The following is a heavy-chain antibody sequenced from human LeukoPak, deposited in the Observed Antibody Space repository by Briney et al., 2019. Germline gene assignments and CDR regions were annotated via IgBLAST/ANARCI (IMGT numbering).Heavy chain of an antibody. Sequence: GGSLRLSCAASGFTFSNAWMSWVRQAPGKGLEWVGRIKSKTDGGTTDYAAPVKGRFTILRDDSKNTLYLQMNSLKTEDTAVYYCTTDLKKSLTNWFDPWGQGTLVTVSA. CDR3: TTDLKKSLTNWFDP. V-gene: IGHV3-15*01. J-gene: IGHJ5*02. CDR2: IKSKTDGGTT. CDR1: GFTFSNAW. D-gene: IGHD3-16*02.